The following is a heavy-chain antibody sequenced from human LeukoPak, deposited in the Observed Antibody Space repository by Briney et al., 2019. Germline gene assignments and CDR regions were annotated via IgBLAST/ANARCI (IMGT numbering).Heavy chain of an antibody. CDR1: GGSISSSSYY. V-gene: IGHV4-39*07. CDR3: ARWPNCSSTSCYQGAFDY. Sequence: SETLSLTCTVSGGSISSSSYYWGWIRQPPGRGREWLGSIYYSGSTYYNPSLKSRVTISVDRSKNQFSLKLSSVTAADTAVYYCARWPNCSSTSCYQGAFDYWGQGTLVTVSS. J-gene: IGHJ4*02. D-gene: IGHD2-2*01. CDR2: IYYSGST.